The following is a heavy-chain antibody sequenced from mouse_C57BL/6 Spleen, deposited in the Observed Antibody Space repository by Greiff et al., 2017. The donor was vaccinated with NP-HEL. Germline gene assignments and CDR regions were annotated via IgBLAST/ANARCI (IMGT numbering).Heavy chain of an antibody. D-gene: IGHD3-3*01. CDR3: ARPTRGVLAY. CDR2: ISSGSSTL. Sequence: EVKVEESGGGLVKPGGSLKLSCAASGFTFSDYGMHWVRQAPEKGLEWVAYISSGSSTLYYADTVKGRFTISRDNDKNTLLLQMTSLRSEDTAMYYCARPTRGVLAYWGQGTLVTVSA. V-gene: IGHV5-17*01. CDR1: GFTFSDYG. J-gene: IGHJ3*01.